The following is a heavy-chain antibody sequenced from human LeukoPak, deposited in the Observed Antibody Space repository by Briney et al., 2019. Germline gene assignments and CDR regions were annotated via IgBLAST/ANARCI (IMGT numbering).Heavy chain of an antibody. CDR3: AKDARRTFGLSSGLYRGSYYFDY. D-gene: IGHD6-19*01. J-gene: IGHJ4*02. Sequence: GGSLRLSCAASGFTFSSYSMNWVRQAPGKGLEWVSSISSSSSYIYYADSVKGRFTISKDNSKNTLFLQMNSLRPEDTAVYYCAKDARRTFGLSSGLYRGSYYFDYWGQGTLVTVSS. CDR1: GFTFSSYS. V-gene: IGHV3-21*01. CDR2: ISSSSSYI.